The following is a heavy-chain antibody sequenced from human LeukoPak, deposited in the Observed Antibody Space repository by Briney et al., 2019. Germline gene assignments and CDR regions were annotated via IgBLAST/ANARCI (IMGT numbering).Heavy chain of an antibody. CDR2: TYYRSEWHI. Sequence: PSQSLSLTCAISGDSVSSNSGGWNWIRQSPSRGLEWLGRTYYRSEWHIDYADSVKSRITIDPDTSKNQFSLKLSSVTAADTAVYYCARSSNYGGIDIWGQGTMVTVSS. V-gene: IGHV6-1*01. CDR1: GDSVSSNSGG. J-gene: IGHJ3*02. CDR3: ARSSNYGGIDI. D-gene: IGHD4-11*01.